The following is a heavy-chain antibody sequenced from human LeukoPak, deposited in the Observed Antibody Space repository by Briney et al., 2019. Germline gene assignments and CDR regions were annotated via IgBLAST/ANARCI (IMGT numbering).Heavy chain of an antibody. J-gene: IGHJ6*02. CDR3: ASGRSGVYCLDA. V-gene: IGHV1-2*02. D-gene: IGHD3-3*01. CDR1: GYTRTDYY. Sequence: ASVKVSSKTAGYTRTDYYINWVRLAPGQGLEWMGWINSNSGDTTYAQTFQGRVTMTRDTSISTFYMNLIGLRSDDTALYYCASGRSGVYCLDAWDQGTTVTVSS. CDR2: INSNSGDT.